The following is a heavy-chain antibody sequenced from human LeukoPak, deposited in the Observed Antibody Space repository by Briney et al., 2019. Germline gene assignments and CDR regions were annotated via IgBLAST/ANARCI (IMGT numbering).Heavy chain of an antibody. CDR2: IYPGGSDT. CDR3: ARSRGGLRFLEWLPSNWFDP. D-gene: IGHD3-3*01. CDR1: GYSFTSYW. Sequence: GESLKISCKGSGYSFTSYWIGWVRQMPGKGLEWMGIIYPGGSDTRYSPSFQGQVTISADKSISTAYLQWSSLKASDTAMYYCARSRGGLRFLEWLPSNWFDPWGQGTLVTVSS. V-gene: IGHV5-51*01. J-gene: IGHJ5*02.